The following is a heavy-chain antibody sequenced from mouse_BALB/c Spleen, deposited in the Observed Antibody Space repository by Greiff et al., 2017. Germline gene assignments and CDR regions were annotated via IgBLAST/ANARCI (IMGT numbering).Heavy chain of an antibody. CDR1: GYNFTSYW. Sequence: QVQLQQPGAELVKPGTSVKLSCKASGYNFTSYWINWVKLRPGQGLEWIGDIYPGSGSTNYNEKFKSKATLTVDTSSSTAYMQLSSLASEDSALYYCARWRYGRCFDYWGQGTTLTVSS. V-gene: IGHV1-55*01. CDR2: IYPGSGST. J-gene: IGHJ2*01. D-gene: IGHD2-1*01. CDR3: ARWRYGRCFDY.